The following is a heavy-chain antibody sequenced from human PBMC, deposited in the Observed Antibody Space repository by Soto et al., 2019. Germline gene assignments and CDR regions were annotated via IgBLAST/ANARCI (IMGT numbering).Heavy chain of an antibody. V-gene: IGHV4-34*12. CDR1: GGSFSAYY. CDR3: ARPHYDSNTFYSFFDY. CDR2: IFHGGST. D-gene: IGHD3-22*01. J-gene: IGHJ4*02. Sequence: SETLSLTCAVYGGSFSAYYWIWIRQPPGKGLEWIGQIFHGGSTNYSPSLKSRVTISVDTSKNLFSLELSSVTAADTAVYYCARPHYDSNTFYSFFDYWGQGTLVTVSS.